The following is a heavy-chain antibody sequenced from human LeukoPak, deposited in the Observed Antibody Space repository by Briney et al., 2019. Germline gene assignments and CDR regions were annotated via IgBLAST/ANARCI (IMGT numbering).Heavy chain of an antibody. D-gene: IGHD2-21*02. CDR2: IYYSGST. V-gene: IGHV4-39*07. CDR1: GGSISSSSYY. CDR3: ARACGGDCYYYYYYGMDV. J-gene: IGHJ6*02. Sequence: SETLSLTCTASGGSISSSSYYWGWIRQPPGKGLEWIGSIYYSGSTYYNPSLKSRVTISVDTSKNQFSLKLSSVTAADTAVYYCARACGGDCYYYYYYGMDVWGQGTTVTVSS.